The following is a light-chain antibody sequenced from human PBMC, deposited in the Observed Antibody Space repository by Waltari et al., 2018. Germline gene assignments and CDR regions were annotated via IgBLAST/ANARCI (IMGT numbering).Light chain of an antibody. Sequence: QSALTQPASVSGSPGQSITISCTGTTIDLGGYNYLSWYQQHPGKAPKLIIFDVSSRPSGVSNRFSGSKSANTASLIISGLQAEDEADYYCCSFTSSSTWVFGGGTKLTVL. J-gene: IGLJ3*02. CDR2: DVS. CDR1: TIDLGGYNY. CDR3: CSFTSSSTWV. V-gene: IGLV2-14*03.